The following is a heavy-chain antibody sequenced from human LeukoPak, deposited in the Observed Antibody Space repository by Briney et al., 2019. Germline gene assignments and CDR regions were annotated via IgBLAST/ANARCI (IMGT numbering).Heavy chain of an antibody. D-gene: IGHD2-21*02. CDR3: VRVGVRTYCGSGCYSDYFDT. V-gene: IGHV4-39*07. CDR2: IYYRGST. J-gene: IGHJ4*02. CDR1: GDSFSGSTSD. Sequence: PSETLSLTCSVTGDSFSGSTSDWAWIRQPPGKGLEWIGNIYYRGSTHYSPSLESRVTISVDTSKNQFSLRLSSVTDADTAVYYCVRVGVRTYCGSGCYSDYFDTWGQGTLVTVSS.